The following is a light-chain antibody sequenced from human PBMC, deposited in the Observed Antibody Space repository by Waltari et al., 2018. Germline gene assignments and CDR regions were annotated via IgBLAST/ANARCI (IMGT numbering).Light chain of an antibody. CDR1: QGISSY. Sequence: AIRMTQSPSSFSASTGDRVTIPCRASQGISSYLAWYQQKPGKAPKLLIYAASTLQSGVPSRFSDSGSGTDFTLTISCLQSEDFATYYCQQYYSYPPTFGGGTKVEIK. V-gene: IGKV1-8*01. J-gene: IGKJ4*01. CDR3: QQYYSYPPT. CDR2: AAS.